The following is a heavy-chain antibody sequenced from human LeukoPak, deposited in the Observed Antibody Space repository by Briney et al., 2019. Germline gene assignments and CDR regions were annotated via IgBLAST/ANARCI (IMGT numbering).Heavy chain of an antibody. J-gene: IGHJ3*02. D-gene: IGHD2-21*01. Sequence: MASETLSLTCAVYGGSFSGYYWSWIRQPPGKGLEWIGEINHSGSTNYNPSLKSRVTISVDTSKNQFSLKLSSVTAADTAVYYCARAKVPLVRAFDIWGQGTMVTVSS. V-gene: IGHV4-34*01. CDR1: GGSFSGYY. CDR3: ARAKVPLVRAFDI. CDR2: INHSGST.